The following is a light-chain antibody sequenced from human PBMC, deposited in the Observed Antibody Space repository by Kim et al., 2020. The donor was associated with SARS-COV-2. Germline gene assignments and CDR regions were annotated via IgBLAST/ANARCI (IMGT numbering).Light chain of an antibody. Sequence: ASVGDRVTMSCRASQCVGSYLHWFQQKPGKAPSLLIYTTSNLLSGVPSRFTGSRSGTDFTLTITTLQPEDFATYYCQQSYTFPWTFGLGTKVDIK. CDR3: QQSYTFPWT. V-gene: IGKV1-39*01. CDR1: QCVGSY. J-gene: IGKJ1*01. CDR2: TTS.